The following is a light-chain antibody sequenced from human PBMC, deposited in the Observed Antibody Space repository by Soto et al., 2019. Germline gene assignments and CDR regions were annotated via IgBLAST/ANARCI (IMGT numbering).Light chain of an antibody. CDR2: RNN. CDR1: SSNIGSNY. Sequence: QSVLTQPPSASGTPGQRVTISCSGSSSNIGSNYVYWYQQLPGTAPKLLIYRNNQRPSGVPDRFSGPKSGTPASLAISGLRSEDEADYYCAAWDDSLSALYVFGTGTKVTVL. CDR3: AAWDDSLSALYV. V-gene: IGLV1-47*01. J-gene: IGLJ1*01.